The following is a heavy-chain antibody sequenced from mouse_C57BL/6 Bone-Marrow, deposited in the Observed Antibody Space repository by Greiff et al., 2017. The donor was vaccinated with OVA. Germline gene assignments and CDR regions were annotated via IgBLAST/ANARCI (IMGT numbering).Heavy chain of an antibody. J-gene: IGHJ2*01. V-gene: IGHV1-61*01. CDR2: IYPSDSET. D-gene: IGHD2-4*01. CDR3: ARYYDYLDY. CDR1: GYTFTSYW. Sequence: VKLQQPGAELVRPGSSVKLSCKASGYTFTSYWMDWVKQRPGQGLEWIGNIYPSDSETHYNQKFKDKATLTVDKSSSTAYMQLSSLTSEDSAVYYCARYYDYLDYWGQGTTLTVSS.